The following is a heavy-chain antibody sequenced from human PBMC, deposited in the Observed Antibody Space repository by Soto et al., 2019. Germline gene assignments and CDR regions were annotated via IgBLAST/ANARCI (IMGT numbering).Heavy chain of an antibody. J-gene: IGHJ3*02. CDR3: ARIITMVRGVIITDAFDI. CDR2: IYYSWST. CDR1: GGSISSSSYY. V-gene: IGHV4-39*01. Sequence: QLQLQESGPGLVKPSETLSLTCTVSGGSISSSSYYWGWIRQPPGKGLEWIGSIYYSWSTYYNPSLKSRVTISVDTSKNQFSLKLSSVTAADTAVYYCARIITMVRGVIITDAFDIWGQGTMVTVSS. D-gene: IGHD3-10*01.